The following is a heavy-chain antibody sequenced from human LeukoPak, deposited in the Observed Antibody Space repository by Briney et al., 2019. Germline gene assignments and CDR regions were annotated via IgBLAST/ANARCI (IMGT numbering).Heavy chain of an antibody. Sequence: SETLSLTCTVSGGSISSYYWSWIRQPPGKGLEWIGYIYNSGSPNYNPSLKSRVTMSVDTSKNQFSLKLSSVTAADTAVYYCAKDLCYYDTNAYYFDWFDPWGQGTLVTVSS. CDR1: GGSISSYY. CDR2: IYNSGSP. D-gene: IGHD3-22*01. V-gene: IGHV4-59*01. CDR3: AKDLCYYDTNAYYFDWFDP. J-gene: IGHJ5*02.